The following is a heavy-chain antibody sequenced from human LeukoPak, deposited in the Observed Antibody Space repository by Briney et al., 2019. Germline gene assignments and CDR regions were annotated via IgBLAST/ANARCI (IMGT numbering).Heavy chain of an antibody. CDR2: ISYDGSNK. V-gene: IGHV3-30-3*01. CDR3: ARAQIGGYSSANDY. D-gene: IGHD6-25*01. CDR1: GFTFSSYA. Sequence: GGSLRLSCAASGFTFSSYAMHWVRQAPGKGLEWVAVISYDGSNKYYADSVKGRFTISRDNSKNTLYLQMNSLRAEDTAVYYCARAQIGGYSSANDYWGQGTLVTVSS. J-gene: IGHJ4*02.